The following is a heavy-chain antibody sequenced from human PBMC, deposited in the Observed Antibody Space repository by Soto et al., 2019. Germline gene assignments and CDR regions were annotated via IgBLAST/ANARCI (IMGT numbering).Heavy chain of an antibody. J-gene: IGHJ4*02. CDR2: INEDESNT. Sequence: EVQLVESGGGLVQPGGSLRLSCATSGFTFSNYWMHWVRQAPGKGPVWVSRINEDESNTNYADSVKGRFTISRDNAKNTLYLQGNGLRAGETAVYYCARGLVLDYWGQGTGVRVSS. D-gene: IGHD3-9*01. CDR1: GFTFSNYW. CDR3: ARGLVLDY. V-gene: IGHV3-74*01.